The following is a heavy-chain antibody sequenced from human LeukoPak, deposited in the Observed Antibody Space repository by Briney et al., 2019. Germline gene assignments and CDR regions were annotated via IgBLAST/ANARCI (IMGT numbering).Heavy chain of an antibody. Sequence: SQSLSLTCVISGDSVSSISGGWNWIRQSPSRGLEWLGRTYYRPRWYTDYAIFVESRISIKSDTSKNQFSLQLNSVTPEDTAVYYCVRDLGPGRAFWFDPWGHGTLVTVSS. J-gene: IGHJ5*02. V-gene: IGHV6-1*01. CDR3: VRDLGPGRAFWFDP. D-gene: IGHD3-10*01. CDR2: TYYRPRWYT. CDR1: GDSVSSISGG.